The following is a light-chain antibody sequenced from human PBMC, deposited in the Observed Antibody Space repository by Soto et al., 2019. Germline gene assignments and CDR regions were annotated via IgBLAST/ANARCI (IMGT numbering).Light chain of an antibody. CDR3: QQYYNSPLT. CDR2: AAS. Sequence: AIRMTQSPSSLSASTGDRVTITCRASQGIASYLAWYQQKPGNAPKLLIYAASTLQSGVPSRFSGSGSGLDFTLTISWLKSEDSATYYCQQYYNSPLTVGGGTKVEIK. CDR1: QGIASY. J-gene: IGKJ4*01. V-gene: IGKV1-8*01.